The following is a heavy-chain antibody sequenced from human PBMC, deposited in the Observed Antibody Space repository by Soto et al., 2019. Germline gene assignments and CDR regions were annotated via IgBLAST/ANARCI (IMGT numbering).Heavy chain of an antibody. D-gene: IGHD3-16*01. Sequence: QVQLVQSGEEVRKPGSLVMVSCKASGYIFVNYGIAWVRQAPGQGLERMGWISPYSGNTHYASKVQGRLTMTTETSSITAYMDLGCLTSDDTAVYYCAMVDNYVTPTPQDVWGQGTTVTVSS. CDR2: ISPYSGNT. CDR3: AMVDNYVTPTPQDV. V-gene: IGHV1-18*01. CDR1: GYIFVNYG. J-gene: IGHJ6*02.